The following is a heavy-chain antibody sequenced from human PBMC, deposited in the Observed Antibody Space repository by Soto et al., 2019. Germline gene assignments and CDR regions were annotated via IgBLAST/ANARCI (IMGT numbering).Heavy chain of an antibody. D-gene: IGHD1-26*01. CDR1: GGTFSSYA. V-gene: IGHV1-69*12. CDR2: IIPIFGTA. CDR3: ARGPGYYAHQSWYYGMDV. Sequence: QVQLVQSGAEVKKPGSSVKVSCKASGGTFSSYAISWVRQAPGQGLEWMGGIIPIFGTANYAQKFQGRVTITEDESTSTAYMELSSLRSEDTAVYYCARGPGYYAHQSWYYGMDVWGQGTTVTVSS. J-gene: IGHJ6*02.